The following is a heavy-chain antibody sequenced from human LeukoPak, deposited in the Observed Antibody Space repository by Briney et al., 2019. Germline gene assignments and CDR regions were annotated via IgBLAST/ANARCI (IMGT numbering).Heavy chain of an antibody. CDR1: GGSISSYY. CDR2: IYYSGST. CDR3: ARSHVVAGTDFISTDY. J-gene: IGHJ4*02. Sequence: SETLSLTCTVSGGSISSYYWSWIRQPPGKGLEWIGYIYYSGSTNYNPSLKSRVTISVDTSKNQFSLKLSSVTAADTAVYYCARSHVVAGTDFISTDYWGQGTLVTVSS. V-gene: IGHV4-59*08. D-gene: IGHD6-19*01.